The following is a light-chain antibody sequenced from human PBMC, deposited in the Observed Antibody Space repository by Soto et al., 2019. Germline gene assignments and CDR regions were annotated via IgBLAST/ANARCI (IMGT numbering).Light chain of an antibody. CDR2: EVS. CDR3: SSYAGSNNLL. CDR1: SSDVGGYNY. Sequence: QSALTQPPSASGSPGQSVTISCTGTSSDVGGYNYVSWYQQHPGKAPKLMIYEVSKRPSGVPDRFSGSKSGNTASLTVSGLQAEDEADYYCSSYAGSNNLLFGGGTKL. J-gene: IGLJ2*01. V-gene: IGLV2-8*01.